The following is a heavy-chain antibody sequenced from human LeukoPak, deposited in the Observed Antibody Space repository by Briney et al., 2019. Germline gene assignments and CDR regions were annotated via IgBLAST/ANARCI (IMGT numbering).Heavy chain of an antibody. J-gene: IGHJ6*03. V-gene: IGHV4-39*07. D-gene: IGHD2-15*01. CDR1: GGSIRSSSYN. CDR3: AREHCSGGSCYSIYYYYYMDV. CDR2: IHYTGST. Sequence: SETLSLTCTGSGGSIRSSSYNWGWIRQPPGKGLEWIGSIHYTGSTYHNPSLKSRVTISVDTSKNQFSLKLSSVTAADTAVYYCAREHCSGGSCYSIYYYYYMDVWGKGTTVTVSS.